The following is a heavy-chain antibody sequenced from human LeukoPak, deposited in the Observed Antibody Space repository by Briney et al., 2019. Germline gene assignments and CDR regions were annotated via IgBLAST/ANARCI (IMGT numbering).Heavy chain of an antibody. CDR3: VREGYYDSSGYLGVFDY. Sequence: GGSLRLSCAASGFTFSSYEMNWVRQAPGKGPEWVSYISDTGSTKSYADSVKGRFTISRDNAKNSVYLQMKSLRAEDTAVYYCVREGYYDSSGYLGVFDYWGQGTLVTVSS. V-gene: IGHV3-48*03. D-gene: IGHD3-22*01. CDR1: GFTFSSYE. CDR2: ISDTGSTK. J-gene: IGHJ4*02.